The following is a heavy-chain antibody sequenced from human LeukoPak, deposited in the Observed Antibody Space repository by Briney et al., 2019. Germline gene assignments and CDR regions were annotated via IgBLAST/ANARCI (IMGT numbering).Heavy chain of an antibody. J-gene: IGHJ6*02. CDR2: IYSGGST. D-gene: IGHD2-2*01. CDR3: ARGRRYCSSTSCYGYYGMDV. CDR1: GFTVSSNY. V-gene: IGHV3-53*01. Sequence: SGGSLRLSCAASGFTVSSNYTSWVRQAPGKGLEWVSVIYSGGSTYYADSVKGRFTISRDNSKNTLYLQMNSLRAEDTAVYYCARGRRYCSSTSCYGYYGMDVWGQGTTVTVSS.